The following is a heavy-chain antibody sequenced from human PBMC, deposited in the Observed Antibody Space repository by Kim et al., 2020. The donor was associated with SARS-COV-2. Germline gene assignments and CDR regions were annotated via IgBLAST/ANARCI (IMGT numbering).Heavy chain of an antibody. V-gene: IGHV4-39*01. J-gene: IGHJ6*02. CDR1: GGSISSSSYY. D-gene: IGHD3-9*01. Sequence: SETLSLTCTVSGGSISSSSYYWGWIRQPPGNGLEWIGSIYYSGSTYYNPSLKSRVTISVDTSKNQFSLKLSSVTAADTAVYYCARHYYDILTGYFTYYYYGMDVWGQGTTVTVSS. CDR3: ARHYYDILTGYFTYYYYGMDV. CDR2: IYYSGST.